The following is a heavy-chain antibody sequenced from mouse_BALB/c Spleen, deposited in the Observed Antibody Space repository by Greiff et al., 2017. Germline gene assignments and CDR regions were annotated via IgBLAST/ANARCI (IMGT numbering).Heavy chain of an antibody. CDR1: GFNIKDTY. D-gene: IGHD2-4*01. Sequence: EVQLQQSGAELVKPGASVKLSCTASGFNIKDTYMHWVKQRPGHGLEWIGEILPGSGSTNYNEKFKGKATFTADTSSNTAYMQLSSLTSEDSAVYYCAREMGLRLYAMDYWGQGTSVTVSS. CDR2: ILPGSGST. V-gene: IGHV14-3*02. J-gene: IGHJ4*01. CDR3: AREMGLRLYAMDY.